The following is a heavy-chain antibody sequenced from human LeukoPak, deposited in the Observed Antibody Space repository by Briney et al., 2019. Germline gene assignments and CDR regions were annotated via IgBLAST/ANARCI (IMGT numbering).Heavy chain of an antibody. Sequence: GGSLRLSCAASGFTFSSYGMHWVRQAPGKGLEWVAFIRYDGSNKYYADSVKGRFTISRDNSKNTLYLQMNSLRAEDTAVYYCAKSGPYCSGGSCYSLWGVGLPDYWGQGTLVTVSS. V-gene: IGHV3-30*02. CDR2: IRYDGSNK. D-gene: IGHD2-15*01. J-gene: IGHJ4*02. CDR3: AKSGPYCSGGSCYSLWGVGLPDY. CDR1: GFTFSSYG.